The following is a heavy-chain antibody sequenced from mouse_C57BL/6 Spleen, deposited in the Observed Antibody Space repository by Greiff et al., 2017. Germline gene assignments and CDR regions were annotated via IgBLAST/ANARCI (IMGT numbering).Heavy chain of an antibody. Sequence: EVQRVESGGGLVKPGGSLKLSCAASGFTFSDYGMHWVRQAPEKGLEWVAYISSGSSTIYYAATVKGRFTISRDNAKNTLFLQMASLRSEDTAMYYCAREIGAYAMDYWGQGTSVTVSS. CDR2: ISSGSSTI. J-gene: IGHJ4*01. CDR3: AREIGAYAMDY. V-gene: IGHV5-17*01. D-gene: IGHD2-14*01. CDR1: GFTFSDYG.